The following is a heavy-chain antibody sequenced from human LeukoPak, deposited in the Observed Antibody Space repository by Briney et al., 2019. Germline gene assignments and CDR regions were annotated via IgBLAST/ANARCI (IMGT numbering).Heavy chain of an antibody. CDR3: AKAGGGYSGYDFDY. Sequence: PGGSLRLSCAASGFIFSDFGMHWVRQAPGKGLEWVSAISGSGGSTYYADSVKGRFTISRDNSKNTLYLQMNSLRAEDTAVYYCAKAGGGYSGYDFDYWGQGTLVTVSS. D-gene: IGHD5-12*01. J-gene: IGHJ4*02. CDR2: ISGSGGST. CDR1: GFIFSDFG. V-gene: IGHV3-23*01.